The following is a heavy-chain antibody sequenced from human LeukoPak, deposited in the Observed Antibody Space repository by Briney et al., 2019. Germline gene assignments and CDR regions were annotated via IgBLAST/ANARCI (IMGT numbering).Heavy chain of an antibody. CDR3: ARGGRWLQSGLNY. CDR2: IYYSGST. J-gene: IGHJ4*02. D-gene: IGHD5-24*01. CDR1: GGSISSYY. Sequence: PSETLSLTCTVSGGSISSYYWSWIRQPPGEGLEWIGYIYYSGSTNYNPSLESRVTISVDTSKNQFSLKLSSVTAADTAVYYCARGGRWLQSGLNYWGQGTLVTVSS. V-gene: IGHV4-59*01.